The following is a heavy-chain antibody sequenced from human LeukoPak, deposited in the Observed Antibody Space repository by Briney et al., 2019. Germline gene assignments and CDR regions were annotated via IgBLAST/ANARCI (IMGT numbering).Heavy chain of an antibody. CDR3: AKWKYSNSGIDDY. CDR1: VFVFTDYY. Sequence: GGSVRLSCAASVFVFTDYYICWIRHAPWKGLEWVSSISSSGSTIYYADSVKGRFTISRDNSKNMLYLQMNSLRAEDTAVYYCAKWKYSNSGIDDYWGQGTLVTVSS. J-gene: IGHJ4*02. CDR2: ISSSGSTI. V-gene: IGHV3-11*01. D-gene: IGHD6-6*01.